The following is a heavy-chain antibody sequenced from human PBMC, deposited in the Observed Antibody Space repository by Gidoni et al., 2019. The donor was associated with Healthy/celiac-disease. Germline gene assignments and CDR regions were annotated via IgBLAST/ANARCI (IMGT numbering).Heavy chain of an antibody. D-gene: IGHD2-2*02. V-gene: IGHV3-13*05. CDR1: GFTFSSYD. J-gene: IGHJ6*03. CDR3: ARARSSLGYCSSTSCYRPHYYYMDV. CDR2: LGTAGDP. Sequence: VESGGGLVQPGGSLRLSCAASGFTFSSYDMHRVRQATGKGLEWVSALGTAGDPYYPGSVKGRFTISRENAKNSLYLQMNSLRAGDTAVYYCARARSSLGYCSSTSCYRPHYYYMDVWGKGTTVTVSS.